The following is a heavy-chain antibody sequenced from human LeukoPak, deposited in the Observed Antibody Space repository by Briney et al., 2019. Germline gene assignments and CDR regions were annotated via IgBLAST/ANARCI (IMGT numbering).Heavy chain of an antibody. CDR2: ISSSSSHI. D-gene: IGHD2-15*01. J-gene: IGHJ3*02. Sequence: GGSLRLSCAASGFTFSSYSMNWVRQAPGKGLEWVSSISSSSSHIHSADSVKGRFTISRDNAKNSLYLQMNSLRTEDTAVYYCARDRGYCSGGSCFGAFDIWGQGTMVTVSS. CDR1: GFTFSSYS. CDR3: ARDRGYCSGGSCFGAFDI. V-gene: IGHV3-21*01.